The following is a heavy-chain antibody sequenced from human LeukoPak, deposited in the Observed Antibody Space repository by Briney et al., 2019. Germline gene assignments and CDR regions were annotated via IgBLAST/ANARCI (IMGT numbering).Heavy chain of an antibody. Sequence: GGSLRLSCAASGFTFSSYGMHWVRQAPGKGLEWVGVISYDGSNKYYADSVKGRFTISRDNSKNTLYLQMTSLRAEDTAVYYCAKDRGYSYGYEAYYCTDVWRQGTTVTVYS. CDR2: ISYDGSNK. D-gene: IGHD5-18*01. CDR1: GFTFSSYG. J-gene: IGHJ6*01. CDR3: AKDRGYSYGYEAYYCTDV. V-gene: IGHV3-30*18.